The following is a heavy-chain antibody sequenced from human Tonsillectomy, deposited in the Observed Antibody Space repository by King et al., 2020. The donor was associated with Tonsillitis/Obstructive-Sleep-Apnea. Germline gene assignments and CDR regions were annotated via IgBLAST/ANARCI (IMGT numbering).Heavy chain of an antibody. CDR3: ARHGCSSTSCPSSWFDP. Sequence: QLVQSGAEVKKPGESLRISCKGSGYSFTSFWISWVRQMPGKSLEWIGRIDRSDPYTNYIPSSQCHGTISADKSITTAYLQWSSLKASDTSMYYCARHGCSSTSCPSSWFDPWGQGTLVTVSS. D-gene: IGHD2-2*01. V-gene: IGHV5-10-1*01. CDR1: GYSFTSFW. CDR2: IDRSDPYT. J-gene: IGHJ5*02.